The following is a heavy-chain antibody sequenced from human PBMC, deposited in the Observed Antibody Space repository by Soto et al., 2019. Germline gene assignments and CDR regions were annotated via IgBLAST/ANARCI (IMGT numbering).Heavy chain of an antibody. V-gene: IGHV1-18*01. CDR2: ITANNVNT. D-gene: IGHD3-22*01. Sequence: XSVKVSCKTSVYTFTGYGISWVRQAPGQGLEWMGWITANNVNTNYAQKFQGRVTMTTDTSTATAYMELRSLRSDDTAVYYCARDMGGYYFEPNDYWGQGTLVTVSS. CDR1: VYTFTGYG. J-gene: IGHJ4*02. CDR3: ARDMGGYYFEPNDY.